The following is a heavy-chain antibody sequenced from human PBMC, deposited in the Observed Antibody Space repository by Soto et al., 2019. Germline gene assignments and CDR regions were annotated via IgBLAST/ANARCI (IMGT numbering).Heavy chain of an antibody. V-gene: IGHV4-59*08. D-gene: IGHD6-13*01. CDR3: ARRYGSSFDY. CDR1: GGSISNYY. Sequence: SETLSLTCTVSGGSISNYYCSWIRQTPGKGLEYIGFIYNSGTTNYHPSLKSRVTISVDTSKNQFSLKLSSVTAADTAVYYCARRYGSSFDYWGQGTLVTVSS. J-gene: IGHJ4*02. CDR2: IYNSGTT.